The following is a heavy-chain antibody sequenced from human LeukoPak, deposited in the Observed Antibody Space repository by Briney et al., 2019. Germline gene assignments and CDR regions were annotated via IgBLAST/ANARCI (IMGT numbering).Heavy chain of an antibody. J-gene: IGHJ1*01. CDR2: IYPGDSDA. V-gene: IGHV5-51*01. D-gene: IGHD3-22*01. CDR3: ARREHFYQRTGYHYEY. Sequence: GESLKIPCTGSGYSFTSHWIGWVRQKPGKCLEWMGIIYPGDSDARYSPSFQGQVTFSADISVNTAYLQWSTLKASDTATYYCARREHFYQRTGYHYEYWGQGTLVTVAS. CDR1: GYSFTSHW.